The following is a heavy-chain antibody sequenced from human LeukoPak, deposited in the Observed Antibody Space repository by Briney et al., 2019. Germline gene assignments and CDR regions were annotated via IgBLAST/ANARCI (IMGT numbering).Heavy chain of an antibody. CDR1: GYTFTGYY. J-gene: IGHJ5*02. CDR3: ARFQIVVVPAAINWFDP. V-gene: IGHV1-2*02. Sequence: ASVKVSCKASGYTFTGYYMHWVRQAPGQGLEWMGWINPNSGGTNYAQKFQGRVTMTRDTSISTAYMELSRLRSDDTAVHYCARFQIVVVPAAINWFDPWGQGTLVTVSS. D-gene: IGHD2-2*02. CDR2: INPNSGGT.